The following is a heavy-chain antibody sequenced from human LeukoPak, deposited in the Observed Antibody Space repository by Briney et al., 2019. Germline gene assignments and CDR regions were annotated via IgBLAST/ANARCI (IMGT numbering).Heavy chain of an antibody. J-gene: IGHJ4*02. Sequence: GGSLRLSCAASEFVFSDYYMSWIRQAPGKGLEWVSHISGSGGSTYHADSVKGRFTISRDNSKNTVYLQMNSLRAEDTAVYYCAKTTAGHSSGRDPGWPVDYWGQGTLVTVSS. D-gene: IGHD6-19*01. CDR3: AKTTAGHSSGRDPGWPVDY. CDR1: EFVFSDYY. CDR2: ISGSGGST. V-gene: IGHV3-23*01.